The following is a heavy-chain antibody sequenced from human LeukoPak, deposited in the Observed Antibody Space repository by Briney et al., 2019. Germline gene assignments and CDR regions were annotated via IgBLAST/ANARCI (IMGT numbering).Heavy chain of an antibody. Sequence: SGPALVKPTQTLTLTCTFSGFSLSTSGMRVSWIREPPGKALEWLARIDWDDDKYYSTALKTRLTISKDTSKKQMVLTMTNMDPMDTATYYCARIRGSCYYPDYWGQGTLVTVSS. CDR2: IDWDDDK. J-gene: IGHJ4*02. CDR3: ARIRGSCYYPDY. V-gene: IGHV2-70*04. CDR1: GFSLSTSGMR. D-gene: IGHD3-22*01.